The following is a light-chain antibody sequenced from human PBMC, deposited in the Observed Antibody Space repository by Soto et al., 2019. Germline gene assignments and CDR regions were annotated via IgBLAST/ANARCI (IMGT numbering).Light chain of an antibody. CDR1: QGIIDY. J-gene: IGKJ1*01. Sequence: DIPMTQSPSSLSASVGDRVTITCRASQGIIDYLAWYQQKPGKVTKLLVYAASTLQSGVPSRFSGSGSGTDFTLTISRLQPEDVATYYCQKYNRAPQTFGQGTRVDIK. CDR3: QKYNRAPQT. CDR2: AAS. V-gene: IGKV1-27*01.